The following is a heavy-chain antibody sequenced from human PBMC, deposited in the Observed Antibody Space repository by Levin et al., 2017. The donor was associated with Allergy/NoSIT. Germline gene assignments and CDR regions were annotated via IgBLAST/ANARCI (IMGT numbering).Heavy chain of an antibody. CDR1: GGTFSSYA. CDR2: IIPIFATA. D-gene: IGHD3-9*01. J-gene: IGHJ5*02. V-gene: IGHV1-69*13. Sequence: SVKVSCKASGGTFSSYAISWVRQAPGQGPEWMGGIIPIFATANYAQKFQGRVTMTADESTSTAYMELSSLRSEDTAVYYCARDPSATWYLTGYSTSEGWFDPWGQGTLVTVSS. CDR3: ARDPSATWYLTGYSTSEGWFDP.